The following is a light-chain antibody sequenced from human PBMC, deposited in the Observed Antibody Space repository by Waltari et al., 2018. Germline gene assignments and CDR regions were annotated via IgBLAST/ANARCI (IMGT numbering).Light chain of an antibody. Sequence: QSALTQPASVSGSPGQSITISCVGTSNDVGGYNFVSWYQQHPGKVPKLMIYDVSKRTPGITSGYSDTKSGNTASLTISGLQAEDEADYYCCSYVGGGTLVFGGGTSVTVL. CDR2: DVS. V-gene: IGLV2-23*02. CDR3: CSYVGGGTLV. J-gene: IGLJ2*01. CDR1: SNDVGGYNF.